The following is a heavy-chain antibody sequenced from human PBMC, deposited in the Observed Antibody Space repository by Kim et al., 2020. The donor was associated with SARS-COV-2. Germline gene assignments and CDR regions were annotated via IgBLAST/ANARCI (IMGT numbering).Heavy chain of an antibody. Sequence: YAVSVKSRITINPDTSKNQFSLQLNSVTPEDTAVYYCAREGYSSSGWFDPWGQGTLVTVSS. V-gene: IGHV6-1*01. J-gene: IGHJ5*02. D-gene: IGHD6-13*01. CDR3: AREGYSSSGWFDP.